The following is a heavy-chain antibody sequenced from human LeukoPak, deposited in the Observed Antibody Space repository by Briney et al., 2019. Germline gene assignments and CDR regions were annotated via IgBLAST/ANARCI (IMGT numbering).Heavy chain of an antibody. V-gene: IGHV1-69*04. J-gene: IGHJ4*02. D-gene: IGHD3-10*01. CDR3: AREGYSGSQDY. CDR2: IIPILGIA. CDR1: GGTFSSYA. Sequence: SVKVSCKASGGTFSSYAISWVRQAPGQGLEWMGRIIPILGIANYAQKFQGRVTITADKSTSTACMELSSLRSEDTAVYYCAREGYSGSQDYWGQGTLVTVSS.